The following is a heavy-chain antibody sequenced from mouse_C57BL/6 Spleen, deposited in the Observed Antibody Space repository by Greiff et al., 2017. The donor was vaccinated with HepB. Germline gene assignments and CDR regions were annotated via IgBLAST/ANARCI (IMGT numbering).Heavy chain of an antibody. D-gene: IGHD1-1*01. Sequence: QVQLQQPGAELVKPGASVKLSCKASGYTFTSYWIHWVKQRPGQGLEWIGMIHPNSGSTNYNEKFKSKATLTVDKSSSTAYMQLSSLTSEDSAVYYCARRLGSSYGYFDVWGTGTTVTVSS. CDR3: ARRLGSSYGYFDV. CDR2: IHPNSGST. J-gene: IGHJ1*03. V-gene: IGHV1-64*01. CDR1: GYTFTSYW.